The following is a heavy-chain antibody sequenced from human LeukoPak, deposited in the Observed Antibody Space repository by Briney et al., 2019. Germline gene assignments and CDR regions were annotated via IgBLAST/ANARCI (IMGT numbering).Heavy chain of an antibody. CDR2: ISGSGGST. CDR1: GFTVSINY. J-gene: IGHJ6*02. D-gene: IGHD2-2*01. V-gene: IGHV3-23*01. CDR3: AREGCSSTSCYPYYYYYYGMDV. Sequence: GGSLRLSCAASGFTVSINYMSWVRQAPGKGLEWVSAISGSGGSTYYADSVKGRFTISRDNSKNTLYLQMNSLRAEDTAVYYCAREGCSSTSCYPYYYYYYGMDVWGQGTTVTVSS.